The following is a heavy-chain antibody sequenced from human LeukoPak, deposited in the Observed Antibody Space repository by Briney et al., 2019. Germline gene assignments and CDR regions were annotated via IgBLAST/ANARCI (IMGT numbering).Heavy chain of an antibody. Sequence: SETLSLTCTVSGGSISSGGYYWSWIRQHPGKGLEWIGYIYYSGSTYYNPSLKSRVTISVDTSKNQFSLKLSSVTAADTAVYYCARVGIAVGAFDIWGQGTMVTVS. CDR3: ARVGIAVGAFDI. J-gene: IGHJ3*02. V-gene: IGHV4-30-4*08. CDR2: IYYSGST. D-gene: IGHD6-19*01. CDR1: GGSISSGGYY.